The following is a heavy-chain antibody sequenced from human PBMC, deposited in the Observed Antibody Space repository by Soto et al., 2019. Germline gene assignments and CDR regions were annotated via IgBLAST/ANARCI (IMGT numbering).Heavy chain of an antibody. Sequence: QLQLQGSGPGLVKPSETLSLTCTVSGGSIASSNYYWGWIRQPPGEGLEWIGSMFYGANTYYNPPVMHRVTISVDTSKNQVSLRLTSVTAADAAVYYCARNWAWAPFDDWGQGTLVTVSS. V-gene: IGHV4-39*01. CDR3: ARNWAWAPFDD. D-gene: IGHD3-16*01. CDR1: GGSIASSNYY. J-gene: IGHJ4*02. CDR2: MFYGANT.